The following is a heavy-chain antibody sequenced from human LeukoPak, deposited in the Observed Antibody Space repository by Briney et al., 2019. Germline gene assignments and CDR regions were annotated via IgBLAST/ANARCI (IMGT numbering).Heavy chain of an antibody. CDR2: VYGSGST. V-gene: IGHV4-4*07. CDR3: ARGLDYGDHIDAYDL. D-gene: IGHD4-17*01. J-gene: IGHJ3*01. Sequence: SETLSLTCTVFGGSIHYSYWNWIRQPAGKRLEWIGRVYGSGSTNYNPSLESRATMSTDTSKNRFSLKLRSVTAADTALYYCARGLDYGDHIDAYDLWGHGTVVTVSS. CDR1: GGSIHYSY.